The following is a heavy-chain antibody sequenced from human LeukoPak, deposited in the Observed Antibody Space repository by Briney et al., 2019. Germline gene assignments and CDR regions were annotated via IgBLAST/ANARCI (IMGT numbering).Heavy chain of an antibody. Sequence: ASVKVSCKASGYTFTSYGISWVRQAPGQGLEWMGWISAYNGNTNYAQKLQGRVTMTTDTSTSTAYMELRSLRSDDTAVYYCARVRVIITMIVVVIRPQFDPWGQGTLVTVSS. J-gene: IGHJ5*02. CDR2: ISAYNGNT. D-gene: IGHD3-22*01. CDR3: ARVRVIITMIVVVIRPQFDP. V-gene: IGHV1-18*01. CDR1: GYTFTSYG.